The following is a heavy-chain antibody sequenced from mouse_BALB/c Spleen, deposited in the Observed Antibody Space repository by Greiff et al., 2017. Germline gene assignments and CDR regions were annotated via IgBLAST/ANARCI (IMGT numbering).Heavy chain of an antibody. J-gene: IGHJ2*01. CDR1: GYAFTNYL. CDR2: INPGSGGT. V-gene: IGHV1-54*01. Sequence: QVQLQQSGAELVRPGTSVKVSCKASGYAFTNYLIEWVKQRPGQGLEWIGVINPGSGGTNYNEKFKGKATLTADKSSSTAYMHLISLTSDDSAVYFCARRYDLDYWGQGTTLTVSS. CDR3: ARRYDLDY. D-gene: IGHD2-3*01.